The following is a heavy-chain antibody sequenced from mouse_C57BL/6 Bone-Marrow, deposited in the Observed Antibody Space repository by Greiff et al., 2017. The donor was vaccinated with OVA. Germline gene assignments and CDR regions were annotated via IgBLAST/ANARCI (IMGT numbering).Heavy chain of an antibody. CDR1: GYTFTSYG. V-gene: IGHV1-81*01. CDR2: IYPRSGNT. Sequence: QVQLKQSGAELARPGASVKLSCKASGYTFTSYGISWVKQRTGQGLEWIGEIYPRSGNTYYNEKFKDKATLTADKSSSTAYMQLRSLTSEDSAVYFCARPHGYFDVWGTGTTVTVSS. CDR3: ARPHGYFDV. J-gene: IGHJ1*03.